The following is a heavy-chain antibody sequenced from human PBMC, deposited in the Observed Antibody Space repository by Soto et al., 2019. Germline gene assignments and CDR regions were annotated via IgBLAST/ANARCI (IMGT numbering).Heavy chain of an antibody. CDR1: GFSLRTDAVG. J-gene: IGHJ4*02. Sequence: QITLKESGPTLVRPTQTLTLTCTVSGFSLRTDAVGVAWIRQSPGKALEWLGIIYWNGEKRYKSSLQTRLTITRDTSKNQVVLIMTDMAPLDTATYFCAHRIAAPGRTLDYWGQGVLVTVSS. V-gene: IGHV2-5*01. CDR2: IYWNGEK. D-gene: IGHD6-13*01. CDR3: AHRIAAPGRTLDY.